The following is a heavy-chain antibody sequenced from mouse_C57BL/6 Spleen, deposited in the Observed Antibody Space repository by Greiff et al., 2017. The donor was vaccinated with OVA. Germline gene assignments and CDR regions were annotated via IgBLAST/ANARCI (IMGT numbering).Heavy chain of an antibody. D-gene: IGHD2-4*01. V-gene: IGHV1-82*01. CDR2: IYPGDGDT. J-gene: IGHJ3*01. CDR1: GYAFSSSW. CDR3: AREGNDYGRGFAY. Sequence: QVQLQQSGPELVKPGASVKISCKASGYAFSSSWMNWVKQRPGKGLEWIGRIYPGDGDTNYNGKFKGKATLTADKSSSTAYMQLSSLTSEDSAVYFCAREGNDYGRGFAYWGQGTLVTVSA.